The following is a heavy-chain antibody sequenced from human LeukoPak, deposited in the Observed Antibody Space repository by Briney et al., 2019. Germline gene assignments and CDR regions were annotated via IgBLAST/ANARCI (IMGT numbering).Heavy chain of an antibody. V-gene: IGHV4-59*01. CDR1: GASISSYY. Sequence: SETLSLTCNVSGASISSYYWSWIRQPPGKELEWIGYIYYSGSTSYNPSLTSRVTMSVDTSKNQFSLNLTSVTAADTAVYYCARNFDSSGYYVYFDYWGRGALVTVSS. CDR2: IYYSGST. CDR3: ARNFDSSGYYVYFDY. J-gene: IGHJ4*02. D-gene: IGHD3-22*01.